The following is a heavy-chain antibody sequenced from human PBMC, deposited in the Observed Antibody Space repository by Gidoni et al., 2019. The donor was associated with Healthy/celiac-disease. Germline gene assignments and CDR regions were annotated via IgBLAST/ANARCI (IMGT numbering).Heavy chain of an antibody. D-gene: IGHD3-22*01. J-gene: IGHJ4*02. Sequence: QVQLVESGGGVVQPGRSLRLSCAASGFTFSSYGMHWVRQAPGKGLEWVAVIWYDGSNKYYADSVKGRFTISRDNSKNTLYLQMNSLRAEDTAVYYCARDLGTIYDSSGYSYWGQGTLVTVSS. CDR1: GFTFSSYG. CDR2: IWYDGSNK. V-gene: IGHV3-33*01. CDR3: ARDLGTIYDSSGYSY.